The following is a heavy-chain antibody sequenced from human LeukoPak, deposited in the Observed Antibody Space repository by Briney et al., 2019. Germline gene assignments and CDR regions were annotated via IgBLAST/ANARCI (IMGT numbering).Heavy chain of an antibody. D-gene: IGHD4-17*01. V-gene: IGHV3-21*04. Sequence: GGSLRLSCAASGFTFSSYSMNWVRQAPGKGLEWVSSISSSSSYIYYADSVKGRFTISRDNAKNSLYLQMNSLRAEDTAVYYCARERATTTVIGWFDPWGQGTLVTVSS. CDR2: ISSSSSYI. CDR3: ARERATTTVIGWFDP. CDR1: GFTFSSYS. J-gene: IGHJ5*02.